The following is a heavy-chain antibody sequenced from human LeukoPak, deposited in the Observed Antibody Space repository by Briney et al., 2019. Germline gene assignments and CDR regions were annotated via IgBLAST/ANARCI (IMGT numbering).Heavy chain of an antibody. CDR2: INSDGTTT. CDR1: GFTFSSYF. V-gene: IGHV3-74*03. D-gene: IGHD2-15*01. Sequence: PGGSLRLSCAASGFTFSSYFMHWVRQAPGKGLVWVSRINSDGTTTMYADSVKGRFTISRDNAKNTLYLQMNSLRDEDTAVYYCARRVDATRWFDPWGQGTLVTVSS. J-gene: IGHJ5*02. CDR3: ARRVDATRWFDP.